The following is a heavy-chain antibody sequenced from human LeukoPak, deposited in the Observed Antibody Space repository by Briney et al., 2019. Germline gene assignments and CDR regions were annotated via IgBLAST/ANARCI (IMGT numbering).Heavy chain of an antibody. D-gene: IGHD6-6*01. CDR3: ARSVRPDYYYDMDV. CDR2: IISIFGIP. J-gene: IGHJ6*02. Sequence: SVKVSCKASGGTFNSYAISWVRQAPGQGLERMGGIISIFGIPNYAQKFQGRVTITADESTSTAYMELSSLGSEDTAVYYCARSVRPDYYYDMDVWGQGTTVTVSS. V-gene: IGHV1-69*13. CDR1: GGTFNSYA.